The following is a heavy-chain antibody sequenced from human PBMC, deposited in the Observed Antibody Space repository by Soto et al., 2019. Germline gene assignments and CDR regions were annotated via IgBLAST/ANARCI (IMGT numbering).Heavy chain of an antibody. D-gene: IGHD3-10*01. CDR2: IWYDGSNK. CDR3: ARDTGRGLLWFGELFAFDI. Sequence: GGSLRLSCAASGFTFSSYGMHWVRQAPGKGLEWVAVIWYDGSNKYYADSVKGRLTISRDNSKNTLYLQMNSLRAEDTAVYYCARDTGRGLLWFGELFAFDIWGQGTMVTVSS. J-gene: IGHJ3*02. V-gene: IGHV3-33*01. CDR1: GFTFSSYG.